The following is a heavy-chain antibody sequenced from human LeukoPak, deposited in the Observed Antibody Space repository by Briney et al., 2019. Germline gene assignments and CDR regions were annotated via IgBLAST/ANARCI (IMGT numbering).Heavy chain of an antibody. CDR2: IYYSGST. V-gene: IGHV4-59*01. CDR3: ARRGYSYGPYDY. Sequence: SETLSLTCTVSGGSISSYYWSWIRQPPGKGLEWIGYIYYSGSTNYNPSLKSRVTISVDTSKNQFPLKLSSVTAADTAVYYCARRGYSYGPYDYWGQGTLVTVSS. J-gene: IGHJ4*02. D-gene: IGHD5-18*01. CDR1: GGSISSYY.